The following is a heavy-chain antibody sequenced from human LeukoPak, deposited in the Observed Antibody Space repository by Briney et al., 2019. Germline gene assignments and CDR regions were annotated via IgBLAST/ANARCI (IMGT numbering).Heavy chain of an antibody. CDR1: GYTFTSYG. J-gene: IGHJ6*02. D-gene: IGHD2-21*01. Sequence: ASVKVSCKASGYTFTSYGISWVRQAPGQGLEWMGWISAYNGNTSYAQKLQGRVTMTTDTSTSTAYMELRSLRSDDTAVYYCARECGGDCYYGMDVWGQGTTVTVSS. CDR3: ARECGGDCYYGMDV. CDR2: ISAYNGNT. V-gene: IGHV1-18*01.